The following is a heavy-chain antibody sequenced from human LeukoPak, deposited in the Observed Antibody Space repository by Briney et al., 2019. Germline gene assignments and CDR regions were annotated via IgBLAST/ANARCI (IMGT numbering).Heavy chain of an antibody. J-gene: IGHJ4*02. CDR3: VSFYETY. V-gene: IGHV3-74*01. Sequence: GGSLRLSCAASGNYWMHWVRQAPGKGLVWVSHFNSDGSWTSYADSVKGRFTISKDNARNTVYLQMNSLRAEDTAVYYCVSFYETYWGRGTLVTVSS. D-gene: IGHD2/OR15-2a*01. CDR2: FNSDGSWT. CDR1: GNYW.